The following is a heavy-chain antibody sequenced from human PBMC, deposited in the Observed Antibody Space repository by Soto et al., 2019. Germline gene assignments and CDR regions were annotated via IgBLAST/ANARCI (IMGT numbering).Heavy chain of an antibody. CDR1: GYTFHTFG. D-gene: IGHD2-2*03. V-gene: IGHV1-18*01. CDR3: ARLPNTGYHTPFYFSMDV. CDR2: ITTYNDNT. Sequence: QAHLEQSGIEVKKPGASVKVTCKASGYTFHTFGISWVRQAPGQGLEWMGWITTYNDNTNYAQKFRGRVAMATDMSTGTASMELRSLKPDDPDVYTCARLPNTGYHTPFYFSMDVWGQGTTVIVSS. J-gene: IGHJ6*02.